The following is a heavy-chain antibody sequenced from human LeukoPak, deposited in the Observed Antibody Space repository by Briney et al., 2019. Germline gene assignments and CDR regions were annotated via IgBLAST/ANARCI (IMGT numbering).Heavy chain of an antibody. CDR2: ISGSGGST. CDR1: GFTFSSYA. CDR3: VNSQWLLLDCFDS. V-gene: IGHV3-23*01. J-gene: IGHJ4*02. Sequence: PGGSLRLSCAASGFTFSSYAMSWVRQAPGKGLEWVSAISGSGGSTYYADSVKGRFTISRDNSKNTLYLQMNSLRPDDTAVYYCVNSQWLLLDCFDSWGQGTLVTVSS. D-gene: IGHD6-19*01.